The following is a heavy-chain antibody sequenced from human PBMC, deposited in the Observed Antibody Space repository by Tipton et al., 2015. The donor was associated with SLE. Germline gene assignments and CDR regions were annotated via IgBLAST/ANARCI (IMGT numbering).Heavy chain of an antibody. CDR2: LNTDGSHT. J-gene: IGHJ4*02. CDR1: GFSFSSYW. Sequence: GSLRLSCAASGFSFSSYWMHWVRQAPGRGLVWVSRLNTDGSHTAYADSVRGRFTISRDNAENTLYLLMSSLRAEDTAVYYCAKDDSGANSLDYWGQGTPVTVSS. D-gene: IGHD4-17*01. V-gene: IGHV3-74*01. CDR3: AKDDSGANSLDY.